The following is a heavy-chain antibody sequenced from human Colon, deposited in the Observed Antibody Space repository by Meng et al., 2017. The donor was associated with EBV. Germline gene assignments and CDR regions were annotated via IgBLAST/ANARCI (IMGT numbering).Heavy chain of an antibody. D-gene: IGHD4-17*01. V-gene: IGHV4-31*03. CDR3: VSLYGDSSVWYLDL. CDR2: IYYSGST. CDR1: GGSISSGNHY. Sequence: VQLQESGPGLVKPSQTLSLTCTVSGGSISSGNHYWSWIRQHPGKGLEYIGYIYYSGSTYYNPSLKSRVIISVDTSKNQFSLRLNSVTAADTAVYYCVSLYGDSSVWYLDLWGRGTLVTVSS. J-gene: IGHJ2*01.